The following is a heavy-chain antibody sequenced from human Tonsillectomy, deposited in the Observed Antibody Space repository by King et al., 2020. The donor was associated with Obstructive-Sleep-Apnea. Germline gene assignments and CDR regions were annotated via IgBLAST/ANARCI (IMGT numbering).Heavy chain of an antibody. Sequence: VQLVESGGGLVQPGRSLRLSCAASGFTFDDYAMHWVRQAPGKGLEWVSGISWNSDSISYADSVKGRFTISRDNAKNSLYLQMNSLRAEDTALYYCAKDETPHVFYYFEYWGQGTLVTVSS. V-gene: IGHV3-9*01. CDR1: GFTFDDYA. CDR2: ISWNSDSI. CDR3: AKDETPHVFYYFEY. D-gene: IGHD2-15*01. J-gene: IGHJ4*02.